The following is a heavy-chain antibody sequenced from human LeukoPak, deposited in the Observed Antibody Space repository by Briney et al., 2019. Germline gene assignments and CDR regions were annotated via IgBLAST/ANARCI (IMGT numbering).Heavy chain of an antibody. CDR1: GGTFSSYA. J-gene: IGHJ5*02. D-gene: IGHD6-19*01. V-gene: IGHV1-69*13. CDR2: IIPIFGTA. CDR3: ARAPYSSGWYGGWFDP. Sequence: ASVKVSCKASGGTFSSYAISWVRQAPGQGLEWMGGIIPIFGTANYAQKFQGRVTITADESTSTAYMELSSLRSEDTAVYYCARAPYSSGWYGGWFDPWDQGTLVTVSS.